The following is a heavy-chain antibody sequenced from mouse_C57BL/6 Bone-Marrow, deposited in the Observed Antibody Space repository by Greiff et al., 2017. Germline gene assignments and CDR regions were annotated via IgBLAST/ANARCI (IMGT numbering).Heavy chain of an antibody. CDR2: INPSSGYT. Sequence: QVHVKQSGAELAKPGASVKLSCKASGYTFTSYWMPWVKQRPGQGLEWIGYINPSSGYTKYNQKFKDKATLTADKSSSTAYMQLSSLTYEDSAVYYCASLRLLRLYFDYWGQGTTLTVSS. CDR1: GYTFTSYW. CDR3: ASLRLLRLYFDY. D-gene: IGHD1-1*01. J-gene: IGHJ2*01. V-gene: IGHV1-7*01.